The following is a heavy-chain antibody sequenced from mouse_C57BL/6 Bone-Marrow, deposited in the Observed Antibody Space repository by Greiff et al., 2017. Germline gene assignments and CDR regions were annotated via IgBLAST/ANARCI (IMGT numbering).Heavy chain of an antibody. V-gene: IGHV1-64*01. CDR3: ARFAYPWYFDV. CDR1: GYTFTSYW. Sequence: QVQLQQPGAELVKPGASVKLSCKASGYTFTSYWMHWVKQRPGQGLEWIGMIQPNSGSTNYNEKFKSKATLTVDKSSSTAYMQLSSLTSEDSAVYYCARFAYPWYFDVWGTGTTVTVSS. J-gene: IGHJ1*03. CDR2: IQPNSGST.